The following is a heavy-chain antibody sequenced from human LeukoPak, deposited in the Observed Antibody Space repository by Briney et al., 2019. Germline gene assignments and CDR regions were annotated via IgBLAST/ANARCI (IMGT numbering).Heavy chain of an antibody. V-gene: IGHV3-49*04. Sequence: GGSLRLSCIVSGFTFGDYAMSWVRQAPGKGLEWVGFIRSKDSGGTTEYAASVKGRFTISRDDSRSIAYLQMNSLKTEDTAVYYCTRYYDYWSIFDYWGQGTLVTVSS. J-gene: IGHJ4*02. D-gene: IGHD3-3*01. CDR3: TRYYDYWSIFDY. CDR2: IRSKDSGGTT. CDR1: GFTFGDYA.